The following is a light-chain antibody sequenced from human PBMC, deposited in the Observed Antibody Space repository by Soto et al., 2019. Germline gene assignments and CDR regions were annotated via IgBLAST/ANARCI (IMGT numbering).Light chain of an antibody. Sequence: DIQLTQSPSFLSASVGDRVTITCRASQGISSYLAWYQQKPGKAPKLLIYAASTLQSGVPSRFSGSGSGTEFTLTISSLQPEDFAVYYCQQYRNWPRTFGQGTKV. CDR1: QGISSY. CDR3: QQYRNWPRT. CDR2: AAS. J-gene: IGKJ1*01. V-gene: IGKV1-9*01.